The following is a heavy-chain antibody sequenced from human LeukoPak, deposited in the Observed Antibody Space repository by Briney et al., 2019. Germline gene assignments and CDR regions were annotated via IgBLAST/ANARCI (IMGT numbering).Heavy chain of an antibody. D-gene: IGHD2-8*02. CDR2: ISWNTGGI. CDR1: GFTFDNYD. J-gene: IGHJ3*02. V-gene: IGHV3-9*03. CDR3: AKDEFVASAFTGAFDI. Sequence: GGSLRLSCAASGFTFDNYDMHWVRQAPGKGLEWVSGISWNTGGIGYADSVKGRFTISRDNAKNSLYLQMNSLRAEDMALYYCAKDEFVASAFTGAFDIWGQGTMVTVSS.